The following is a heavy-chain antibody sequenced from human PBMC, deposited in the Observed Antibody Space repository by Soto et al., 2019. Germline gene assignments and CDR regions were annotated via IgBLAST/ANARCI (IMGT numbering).Heavy chain of an antibody. D-gene: IGHD3-10*01. V-gene: IGHV3-23*01. CDR2: ISGDGDST. J-gene: IGHJ4*02. CDR3: AKDLWFGELSPEDY. CDR1: GFTFSSYA. Sequence: EVQLLESGGGLVQPGGSLRLSCAASGFTFSSYAKSWVRQAPGKGLEWVSTISGDGDSTYYADSVKGRFTISRDDSKNTVYLQMNSLRAEDTAVYYCAKDLWFGELSPEDYWGQGTLVTVSS.